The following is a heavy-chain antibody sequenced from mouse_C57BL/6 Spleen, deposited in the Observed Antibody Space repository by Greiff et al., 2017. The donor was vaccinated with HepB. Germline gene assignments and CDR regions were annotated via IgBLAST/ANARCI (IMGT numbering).Heavy chain of an antibody. D-gene: IGHD1-1*01. V-gene: IGHV1-50*01. J-gene: IGHJ3*01. CDR1: GYTFTSYW. CDR2: IDPSDSYT. Sequence: VQLQQPGAELVKPGASVKLSCKASGYTFTSYWMQWVKQRPGQGLEWIGEIDPSDSYTNYNQKFKGKATLTVDTSSSTAYMQLSSLTSEDSAVYYCARRSRYYGWFAYWGQGTLVTVSA. CDR3: ARRSRYYGWFAY.